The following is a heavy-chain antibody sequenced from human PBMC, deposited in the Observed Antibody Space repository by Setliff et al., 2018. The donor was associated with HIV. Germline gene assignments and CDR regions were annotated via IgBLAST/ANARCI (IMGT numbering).Heavy chain of an antibody. Sequence: GGSLRLSCAASGFTFSSYWMNWVRQAPGKGLEWVSSITSRSSYMYYADSVKGRFTISRDNAKNSLYLQMNSLRAEDTAVYYCARDGYSYGFFDYWGQGTLVTVSS. J-gene: IGHJ4*02. V-gene: IGHV3-21*01. CDR1: GFTFSSYW. CDR3: ARDGYSYGFFDY. D-gene: IGHD5-18*01. CDR2: ITSRSSYM.